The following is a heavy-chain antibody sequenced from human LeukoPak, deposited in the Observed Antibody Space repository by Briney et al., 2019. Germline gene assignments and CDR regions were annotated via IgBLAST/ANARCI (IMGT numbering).Heavy chain of an antibody. CDR2: ISYDGSNK. Sequence: PGGSLRLSCAASGFTFSSYAMRWVRQAPGKGLEWVAVISYDGSNKYYADSVKGRFTISRDTSKNTLYLQMNSLRAEATAVYYCARDWLDRCFDYWGQGTLVTVSS. J-gene: IGHJ4*02. D-gene: IGHD6-19*01. V-gene: IGHV3-30-3*01. CDR3: ARDWLDRCFDY. CDR1: GFTFSSYA.